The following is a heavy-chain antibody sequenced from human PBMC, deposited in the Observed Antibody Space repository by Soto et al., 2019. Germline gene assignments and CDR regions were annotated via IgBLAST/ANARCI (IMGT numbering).Heavy chain of an antibody. CDR3: ARDRSNSEY. Sequence: RASVKVSCKASGYTFNDYGISWVRQAPGQGLEWMGWVSAYNGNTDYAQIFHDRVTMTTDTSTNTAFMELRSLTSDDTAMYYCARDRSNSEYWGQGTLVTVSS. CDR2: VSAYNGNT. J-gene: IGHJ4*02. V-gene: IGHV1-18*01. D-gene: IGHD4-4*01. CDR1: GYTFNDYG.